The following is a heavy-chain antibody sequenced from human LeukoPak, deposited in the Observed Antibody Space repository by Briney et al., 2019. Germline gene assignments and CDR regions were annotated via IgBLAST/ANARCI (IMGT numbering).Heavy chain of an antibody. CDR2: INPYSGGT. D-gene: IGHD1-26*01. CDR1: GYTFTGYY. Sequence: GASVKVSCKASGYTFTGYYMHWVRQAPGQGLEWMGWINPYSGGTNYAQNFQGRVTMTRDTSFSTAYMELYRLRSGDTAVYYCAKAKSDRWELLLDYWSQGTLVTVSS. J-gene: IGHJ4*02. V-gene: IGHV1-2*02. CDR3: AKAKSDRWELLLDY.